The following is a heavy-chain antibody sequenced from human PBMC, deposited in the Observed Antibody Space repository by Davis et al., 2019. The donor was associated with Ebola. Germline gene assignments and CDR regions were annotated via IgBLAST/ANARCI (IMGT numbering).Heavy chain of an antibody. CDR2: ISGSGGST. D-gene: IGHD1-1*01. CDR3: AKDISPHNGVIVTQVDS. CDR1: GGSMNDYC. Sequence: PSETLSLTCTVSGGSMNDYCWSWVRQAPGKGLEWVSAISGSGGSTYYADSAKGRFTISRDNAKNTVYLQMNSLRVEDTAVYYCAKDISPHNGVIVTQVDSWGQGTLVTVSS. J-gene: IGHJ4*02. V-gene: IGHV3-23*01.